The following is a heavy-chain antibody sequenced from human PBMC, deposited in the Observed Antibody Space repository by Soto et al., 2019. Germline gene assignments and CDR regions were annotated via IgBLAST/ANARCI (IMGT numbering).Heavy chain of an antibody. CDR1: GFTFSSYA. CDR2: ISGSGGST. Sequence: EVQLLESGGGLVQPGGSLRLSCAASGFTFSSYAMTWVRQAPGKGLEWVSGISGSGGSTYYADSVKGRFTISRDNSKNTLYLQMNSLRVEDTAVYYCAKDLGGVAGRDYWGQGTLVTVSS. D-gene: IGHD6-19*01. V-gene: IGHV3-23*01. J-gene: IGHJ4*02. CDR3: AKDLGGVAGRDY.